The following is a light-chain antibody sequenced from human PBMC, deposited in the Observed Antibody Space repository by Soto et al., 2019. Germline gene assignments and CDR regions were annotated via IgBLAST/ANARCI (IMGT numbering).Light chain of an antibody. CDR1: SSNIGASYD. V-gene: IGLV1-40*01. CDR2: GNN. J-gene: IGLJ1*01. Sequence: QSVLTQPPSVSGAPGQRVPISCPGSSNIGASYDVHWYQQLPGTAPKLLMYGNNNRPSGVPDRFSGSKSGTSASLAITGLQAEDEADYYCQSYDSSLSGYVFGTGTKLTVL. CDR3: QSYDSSLSGYV.